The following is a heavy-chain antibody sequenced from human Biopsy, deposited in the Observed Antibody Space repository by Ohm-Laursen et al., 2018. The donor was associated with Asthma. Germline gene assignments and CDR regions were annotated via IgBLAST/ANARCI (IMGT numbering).Heavy chain of an antibody. V-gene: IGHV4-30-4*01. J-gene: IGHJ6*02. Sequence: SETLSLTCTVGGAYIGSRDHHWSWIRQSPGTGLEWIGFVSWSGTTHYNRSLERRLSISIDTTRNEFSMTLRSVTAADTAVYFCARVASYSDLYFGIDVWGPGTTVSVS. CDR1: GAYIGSRDHH. CDR2: VSWSGTT. CDR3: ARVASYSDLYFGIDV. D-gene: IGHD4-17*01.